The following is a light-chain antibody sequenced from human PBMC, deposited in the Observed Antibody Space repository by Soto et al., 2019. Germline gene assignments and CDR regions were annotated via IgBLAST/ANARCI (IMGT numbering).Light chain of an antibody. CDR1: QSISSY. CDR2: AAS. Sequence: DIWMTQSPSLLSASTGDRVTITCRASQSISSYLNWYQQRPGKAPKLLIYAASSLQSGVPSRFSGSGSGTDFTLTISSLQPEDFATYYCQQSYSTLITFGQGTRLEIK. V-gene: IGKV1-39*01. CDR3: QQSYSTLIT. J-gene: IGKJ5*01.